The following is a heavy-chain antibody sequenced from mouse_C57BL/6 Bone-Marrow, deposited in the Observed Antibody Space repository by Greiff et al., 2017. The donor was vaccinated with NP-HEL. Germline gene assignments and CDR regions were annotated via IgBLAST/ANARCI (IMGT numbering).Heavy chain of an antibody. CDR3: ARGNDYDVCYAMDY. D-gene: IGHD2-4*01. J-gene: IGHJ4*01. V-gene: IGHV5-2*01. Sequence: EVKLVDSGGGLVQPGESLKLSCESNEYEFPSHDMSWVRKTPEKRLELVAAINSDGGSTYYPDTMERRFIISRDNTKKTLYLQMSSLRSEDTALYYCARGNDYDVCYAMDYWGQGTSVTVSS. CDR2: INSDGGST. CDR1: EYEFPSHD.